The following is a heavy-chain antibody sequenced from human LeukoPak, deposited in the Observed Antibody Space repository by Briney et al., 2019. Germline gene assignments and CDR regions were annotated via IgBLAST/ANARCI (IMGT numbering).Heavy chain of an antibody. Sequence: GGSLRLSCAASGFTFSSYSMNWVRQAPGKGLEWVSYISSSSSTIYYADSVKGRFTISRDNSKNTLYLQMNSLRAEDTAVYYCARRSSGWSKYFDYWGQGTLVTVSS. D-gene: IGHD6-19*01. CDR2: ISSSSSTI. CDR3: ARRSSGWSKYFDY. J-gene: IGHJ4*02. V-gene: IGHV3-48*01. CDR1: GFTFSSYS.